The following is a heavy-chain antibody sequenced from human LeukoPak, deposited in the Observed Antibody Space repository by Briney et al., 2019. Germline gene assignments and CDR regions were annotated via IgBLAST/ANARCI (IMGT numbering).Heavy chain of an antibody. CDR1: GFTFDHYG. CDR2: INWNGEGT. CDR3: ARWELTGRDLERLSWIAY. J-gene: IGHJ4*02. D-gene: IGHD3-3*01. V-gene: IGHV3-20*04. Sequence: PGGSLRLSCTASGFTFDHYGMTWVRQAPGKGLEWVSGINWNGEGTGYADSVRGRFTISRDNAKNSLYLQMNSLTVEDTAFYYCARWELTGRDLERLSWIAYWGQGTLVTVSA.